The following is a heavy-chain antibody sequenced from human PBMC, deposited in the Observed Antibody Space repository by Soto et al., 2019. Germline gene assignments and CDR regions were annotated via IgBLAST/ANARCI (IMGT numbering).Heavy chain of an antibody. CDR1: GGSISSYY. D-gene: IGHD3-3*01. J-gene: IGHJ4*02. Sequence: SETLSLTCTVSGGSISSYYWSWIRQPPGKGLEWIGYIYYSGSINYNPSLKSRVTISVDTSKNQFSLKLSSVTAADTAVYYCGRHGGPNPIFGVPNFDYWGQGTLVTVSS. CDR2: IYYSGSI. V-gene: IGHV4-59*08. CDR3: GRHGGPNPIFGVPNFDY.